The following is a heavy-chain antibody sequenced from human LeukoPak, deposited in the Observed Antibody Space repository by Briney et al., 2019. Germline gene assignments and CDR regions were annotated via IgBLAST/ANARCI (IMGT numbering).Heavy chain of an antibody. CDR2: INSDGTNT. CDR1: GFTFSSYW. J-gene: IGHJ4*02. Sequence: PGGSLRLSCVGSGFTFSSYWMHWVRQPQGKGPVFVSRINSDGTNTHYADSVKGRFTISRDNAKNTLYLQMNSLTAEDTAVYYCARRLATSGVLDYWGQGTLVTVSS. V-gene: IGHV3-74*01. CDR3: ARRLATSGVLDY. D-gene: IGHD6-13*01.